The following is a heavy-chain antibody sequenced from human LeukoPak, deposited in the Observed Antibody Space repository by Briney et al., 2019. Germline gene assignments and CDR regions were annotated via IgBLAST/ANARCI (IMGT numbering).Heavy chain of an antibody. V-gene: IGHV4-59*01. J-gene: IGHJ4*02. D-gene: IGHD6-13*01. CDR3: ARALNSSTWLLDY. CDR2: IYDSGST. CDR1: GGSISGYY. Sequence: SETLSLTCTVSGGSISGYYWNWIRQPPGKGLEWIGYIYDSGSTNYNPSLKSRPTISVDTSKNQFSLKLNSVTAADTAVYYCARALNSSTWLLDYWGQGTLVTVSS.